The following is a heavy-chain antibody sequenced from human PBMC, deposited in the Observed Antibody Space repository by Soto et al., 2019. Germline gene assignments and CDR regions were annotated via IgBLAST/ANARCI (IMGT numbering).Heavy chain of an antibody. Sequence: QITFKESGPTLVKPTQTLTLTCTFSGFSLSTSEVGVGWIRQTPGKALEWLALIYWDDDKRYSPSLKSRLTITKDTSRNQVVLTMTNMDPVDTATYYCARDSSTLYYFDYWSQGTLVTVSS. D-gene: IGHD2-2*01. V-gene: IGHV2-5*02. CDR1: GFSLSTSEVG. CDR3: ARDSSTLYYFDY. J-gene: IGHJ4*02. CDR2: IYWDDDK.